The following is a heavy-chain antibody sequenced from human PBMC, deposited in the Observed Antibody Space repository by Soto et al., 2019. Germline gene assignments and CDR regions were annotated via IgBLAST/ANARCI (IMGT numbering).Heavy chain of an antibody. V-gene: IGHV1-18*01. D-gene: IGHD6-19*01. J-gene: IGHJ4*02. CDR3: ARDGSEYSSGGAYDFDY. CDR1: GYTFSSYG. Sequence: GASVKVSCKASGYTFSSYGISWVRQAPGQGLEWMGWISAYNGNTKYAQKLQGRVTMTTDTSTSTAYMELRSLRSDDTAVYYCARDGSEYSSGGAYDFDYWGQGTLVTVAS. CDR2: ISAYNGNT.